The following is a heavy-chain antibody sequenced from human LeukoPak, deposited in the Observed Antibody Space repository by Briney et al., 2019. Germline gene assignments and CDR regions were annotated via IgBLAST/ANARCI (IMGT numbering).Heavy chain of an antibody. V-gene: IGHV1-8*01. CDR2: MNPNSGNT. CDR3: ARAFWSGYYSYYYYGMDV. Sequence: GASVKVSCKASGYTFTSYDINWVRQATGQGLEWMGWMNPNSGNTGYARKFQGRVTMTRNTSISTAYMELSSLRSEDTAVYYCARAFWSGYYSYYYYGMDVWGQGTTVTVSS. CDR1: GYTFTSYD. J-gene: IGHJ6*02. D-gene: IGHD3-3*01.